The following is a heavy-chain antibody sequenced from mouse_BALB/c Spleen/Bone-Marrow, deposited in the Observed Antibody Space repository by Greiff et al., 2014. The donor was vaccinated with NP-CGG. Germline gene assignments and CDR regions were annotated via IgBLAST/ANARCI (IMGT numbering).Heavy chain of an antibody. J-gene: IGHJ4*01. CDR2: INPYNGGT. D-gene: IGHD1-1*01. CDR3: ARGDYYGYAMDY. CDR1: GYSFTGHT. Sequence: VHVKQSGPELVRPGASMKISCKASGYSFTGHTMNWVKQSHGKNLEWIGLINPYNGGTSYNQKFKGKATLTVDKSSSTAYMELLSLTSEDSAVYYCARGDYYGYAMDYWGQGTSVTVSS. V-gene: IGHV1-18*01.